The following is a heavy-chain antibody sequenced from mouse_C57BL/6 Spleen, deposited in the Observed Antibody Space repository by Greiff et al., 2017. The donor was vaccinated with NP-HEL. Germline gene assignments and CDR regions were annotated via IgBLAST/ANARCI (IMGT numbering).Heavy chain of an antibody. V-gene: IGHV5-17*01. CDR3: ARVGNYAWFAY. D-gene: IGHD2-1*01. Sequence: EVNVVESGGGLVKPGGSLKLSCAASGFTFSDYGMHWVRQAPEKGLEWVAYISSGSSTIYYADTVKGRFTISRDNAKNTLFLQMTSLRSEDTAMYYCARVGNYAWFAYWGQGTLVTVSA. CDR2: ISSGSSTI. J-gene: IGHJ3*01. CDR1: GFTFSDYG.